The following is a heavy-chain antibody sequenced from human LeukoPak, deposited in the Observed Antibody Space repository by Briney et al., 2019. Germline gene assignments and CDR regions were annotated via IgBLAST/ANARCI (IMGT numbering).Heavy chain of an antibody. J-gene: IGHJ4*02. CDR3: TTGSGWLPDY. V-gene: IGHV4-4*02. CDR2: IYHSGST. CDR1: GGSISSSNW. Sequence: SETLSLTCAVSGGSISSSNWWSWVRQPPGKGLEWIGEIYHSGSTNYNPSLKSRVTISADTPNNQFSLKLSSVTAADTAVYYCTTGSGWLPDYWGQGTLVTVSS. D-gene: IGHD5-12*01.